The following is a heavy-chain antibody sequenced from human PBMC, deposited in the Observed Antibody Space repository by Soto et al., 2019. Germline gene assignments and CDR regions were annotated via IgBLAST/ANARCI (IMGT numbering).Heavy chain of an antibody. V-gene: IGHV1-69*13. CDR2: IIPIFGTA. D-gene: IGHD3-3*01. CDR1: GGTFSSYA. Sequence: SVKVSCKASGGTFSSYAISWVRQAPGQGLEWMGGIIPIFGTANYAQKFQGRVTITADESTSTAYMELSSLRSEGTAVYYCARGVSRMTIFGVVTHDAFEIWGKGKMVTV. CDR3: ARGVSRMTIFGVVTHDAFEI. J-gene: IGHJ3*02.